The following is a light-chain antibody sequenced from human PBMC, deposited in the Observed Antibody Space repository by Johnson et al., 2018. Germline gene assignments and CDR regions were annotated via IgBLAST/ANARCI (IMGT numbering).Light chain of an antibody. J-gene: IGLJ1*01. CDR2: ENN. CDR3: GPWDSSLSARIV. V-gene: IGLV1-51*02. Sequence: QSVLTQPPSVSAAPGQKVTISCSGSSSNIGNNYVSWYQQLPGTAPKLLIYENNKRPSGIPDRFYGSKSGTSATLGITGLQTGDEADYYCGPWDSSLSARIVFGTGTKVTGL. CDR1: SSNIGNNY.